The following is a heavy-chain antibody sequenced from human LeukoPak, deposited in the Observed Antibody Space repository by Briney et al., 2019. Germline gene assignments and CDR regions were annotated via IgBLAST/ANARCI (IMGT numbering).Heavy chain of an antibody. Sequence: KSSETLSLTCAVYGGSFSGYYWSWIRQPPGKGLEWLGEINHSGSTNYNPSLKSRVTISVDTSKNQFSLKLSSVTAADTAVYYCARGVHCSGGSCYFYWGQGTLVTVSS. V-gene: IGHV4-34*01. CDR1: GGSFSGYY. CDR3: ARGVHCSGGSCYFY. D-gene: IGHD2-15*01. CDR2: INHSGST. J-gene: IGHJ4*02.